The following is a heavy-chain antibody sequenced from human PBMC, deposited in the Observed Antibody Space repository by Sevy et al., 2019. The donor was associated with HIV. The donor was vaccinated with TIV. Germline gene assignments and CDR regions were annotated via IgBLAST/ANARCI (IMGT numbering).Heavy chain of an antibody. CDR2: ISGSGGDT. Sequence: GGSLRLSCAASGFTFRTYAMSWVRQAPGKGLEWVSDISGSGGDTYYADSVKGRFTISRDNSKYTLYLRMSSLRAEDTAVYYCAKDAYYYDGSGYSMSQWYYGMDVWGQGTTVTVSS. V-gene: IGHV3-23*01. J-gene: IGHJ6*02. CDR1: GFTFRTYA. CDR3: AKDAYYYDGSGYSMSQWYYGMDV. D-gene: IGHD3-22*01.